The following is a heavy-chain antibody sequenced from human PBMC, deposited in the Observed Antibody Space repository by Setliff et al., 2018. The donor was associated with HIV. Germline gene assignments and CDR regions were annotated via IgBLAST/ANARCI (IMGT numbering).Heavy chain of an antibody. CDR3: ARGGLGVVTSFDS. Sequence: SETLSLTCTVSGGSISSGGYYWSWIRQHPGKGLEWIGYIHYSGNTYNNPSLNSRISISVDMSKNKFPLKLSSLTAADTAVYYCARGGLGVVTSFDSWGPGTLVTVSS. CDR1: GGSISSGGYY. D-gene: IGHD3-3*01. V-gene: IGHV4-31*03. J-gene: IGHJ4*02. CDR2: IHYSGNT.